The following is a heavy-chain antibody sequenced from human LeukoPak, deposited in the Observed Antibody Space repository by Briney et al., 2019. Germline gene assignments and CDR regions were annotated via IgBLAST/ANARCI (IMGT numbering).Heavy chain of an antibody. V-gene: IGHV4-31*03. J-gene: IGHJ4*02. CDR2: IYYSGST. CDR1: GGSISSGGYY. D-gene: IGHD3-3*01. CDR3: ARGPYYDFWSGKRFPNYFDY. Sequence: ASETLSLTCTVSGGSISSGGYYWSWIRQHPGKGLEWIGYIYYSGSTYYNPSLKSRITISVDTSKNQFSLKLGSVTAADTAVYYCARGPYYDFWSGKRFPNYFDYWGQGTLVTVSS.